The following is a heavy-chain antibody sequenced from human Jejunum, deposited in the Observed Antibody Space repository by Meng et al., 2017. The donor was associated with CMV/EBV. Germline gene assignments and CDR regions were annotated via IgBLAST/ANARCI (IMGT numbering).Heavy chain of an antibody. CDR1: GYTFTNYY. CDR2: INPSGGTT. CDR3: AKDTVSGGRLNWLDP. D-gene: IGHD3-16*01. J-gene: IGHJ5*02. Sequence: SGYTFTNYYMVWVRQAPGQGLEWTGLINPSGGTTHYTQRFQGRVTMTRDTSASTVYMELSDLRSEDTATYYCAKDTVSGGRLNWLDPWGQGTLVTVSS. V-gene: IGHV1-46*01.